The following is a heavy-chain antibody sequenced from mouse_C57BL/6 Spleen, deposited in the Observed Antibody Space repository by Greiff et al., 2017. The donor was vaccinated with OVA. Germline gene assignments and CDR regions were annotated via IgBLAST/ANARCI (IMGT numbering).Heavy chain of an antibody. Sequence: EVQGVESGGGLVQPGGSMKLSCVASGFTFSNYWMNWVRQSPEKGLEWVAQIRLKSDNYATHYAESVKGRFTISRDDSKRSVYLQMNNLRAEDTGIYYFTGSYYSNGFAYWGQGTLVTVAA. J-gene: IGHJ3*01. V-gene: IGHV6-3*01. CDR1: GFTFSNYW. D-gene: IGHD2-5*01. CDR3: TGSYYSNGFAY. CDR2: IRLKSDNYAT.